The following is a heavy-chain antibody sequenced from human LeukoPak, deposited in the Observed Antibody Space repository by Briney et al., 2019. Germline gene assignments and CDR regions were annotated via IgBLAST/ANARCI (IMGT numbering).Heavy chain of an antibody. V-gene: IGHV1-18*01. CDR1: GYTFSNYG. Sequence: ASVTVSCTASGYTFSNYGITWVGQAPGQGQEWMGWISVYNGNTNYAQKFQGRVTMTTETSTSTAYMELRSLISDDTAVYYCARTCSGSSCYVIYWGQGTLLTVSS. CDR2: ISVYNGNT. J-gene: IGHJ4*02. CDR3: ARTCSGSSCYVIY. D-gene: IGHD2-2*01.